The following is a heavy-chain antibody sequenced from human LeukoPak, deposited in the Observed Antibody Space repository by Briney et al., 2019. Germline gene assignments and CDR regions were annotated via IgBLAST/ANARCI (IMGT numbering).Heavy chain of an antibody. CDR3: ATRYHDYGGILDAFDN. CDR2: MNPNSGNT. V-gene: IGHV1-8*03. J-gene: IGHJ3*02. D-gene: IGHD4-23*01. Sequence: ASVKVSCKASGYTFTSYDINWVRQATGQGLEWMGWMNPNSGNTGYAQKFQGRVTITRNTSISTAYMELSSLRSEDTAVYYCATRYHDYGGILDAFDNWGQGTMVTVSS. CDR1: GYTFTSYD.